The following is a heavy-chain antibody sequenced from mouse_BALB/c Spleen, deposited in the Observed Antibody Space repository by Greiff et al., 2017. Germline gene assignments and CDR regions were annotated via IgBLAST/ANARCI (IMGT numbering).Heavy chain of an antibody. Sequence: EVKLMESGGGLVQPGGSLKLSCAASGFTFSSYGMSWVRQTPDKRLEWVATISSGGSYTYYPDSVKGRFTISRDNAKNTLYLQMSSLKSEDTAMYYCARQRILRYYFDYWGQGTTLTVSS. J-gene: IGHJ2*01. CDR1: GFTFSSYG. V-gene: IGHV5-6*03. CDR3: ARQRILRYYFDY. D-gene: IGHD1-1*01. CDR2: ISSGGSYT.